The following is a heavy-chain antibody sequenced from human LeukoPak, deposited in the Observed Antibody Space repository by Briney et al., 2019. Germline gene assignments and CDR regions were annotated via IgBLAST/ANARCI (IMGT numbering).Heavy chain of an antibody. CDR2: IKQDGSEK. Sequence: TGGSLRLSCAASGFTFSSYWMSWVRQAPGKGLEWVANIKQDGSEKYYVDSVKGRFTISRDNAKNSLYLQMNSLRAEDTAVYYCARVGVYYDSSGYFYYFDYWGQGTLVTVSS. J-gene: IGHJ4*02. CDR1: GFTFSSYW. D-gene: IGHD3-22*01. V-gene: IGHV3-7*01. CDR3: ARVGVYYDSSGYFYYFDY.